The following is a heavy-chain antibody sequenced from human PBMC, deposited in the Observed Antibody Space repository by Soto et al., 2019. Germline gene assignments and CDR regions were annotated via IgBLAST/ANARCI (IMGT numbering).Heavy chain of an antibody. J-gene: IGHJ4*02. D-gene: IGHD6-13*01. CDR2: IYPGDSDT. CDR1: GYSFTSYW. Sequence: GESLKISCKGSGYSFTSYWIGWVRQMPGKGLEWMGVIYPGDSDTRYSPSFQGQVTISADKSISTAYLQWSSLKASDTAVFYCARPQGSGGSGSSWFFDYWGQGTLVTVSS. V-gene: IGHV5-51*01. CDR3: ARPQGSGGSGSSWFFDY.